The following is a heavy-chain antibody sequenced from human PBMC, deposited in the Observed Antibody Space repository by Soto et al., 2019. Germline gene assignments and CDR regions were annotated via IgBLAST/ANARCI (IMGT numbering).Heavy chain of an antibody. CDR3: ARRPGFGHAFDI. V-gene: IGHV4-59*08. D-gene: IGHD3-10*01. CDR2: IYNSGST. J-gene: IGHJ3*02. Sequence: QVQLQESGPGLVKPSETLSLTCTVSGGAISNYYWRWIRQPPGKGLEWIGYIYNSGSTNYNPSLKSRVTISVDTSKNLFFLRLSSVTAADTAVYYCARRPGFGHAFDIWGQGTVVTVSS. CDR1: GGAISNYY.